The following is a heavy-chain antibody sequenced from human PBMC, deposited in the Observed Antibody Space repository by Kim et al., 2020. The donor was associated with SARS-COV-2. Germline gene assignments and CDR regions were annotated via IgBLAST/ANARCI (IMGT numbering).Heavy chain of an antibody. CDR2: INTKTGGT. V-gene: IGHV1-2*06. J-gene: IGHJ6*01. D-gene: IGHD5-18*01. CDR1: GYTFTDYY. Sequence: ASVKVSCKASGYTFTDYYMHWVRQAPGQGLEWVGRINTKTGGTDCAQRFQGRVTMTSDTSLSTAYMELSSLRSDDTAMYYCARAAMVSYYYYGMDVWGQG. CDR3: ARAAMVSYYYYGMDV.